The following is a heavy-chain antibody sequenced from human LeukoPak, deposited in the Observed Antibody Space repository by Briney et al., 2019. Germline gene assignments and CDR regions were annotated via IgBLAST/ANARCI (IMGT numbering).Heavy chain of an antibody. CDR2: INWNSDTK. CDR3: AKDTGGNGAYFYAMDV. D-gene: IGHD4-23*01. Sequence: PGGSLRLSCVGSGFAFHNYAMHWVRRPPGKGLEWVSAINWNSDTKAYADSVKGRFTISRDCARNSLYLQMVSLRPEDTALYYCAKDTGGNGAYFYAMDVWGQGTSVTVSS. J-gene: IGHJ6*02. CDR1: GFAFHNYA. V-gene: IGHV3-9*01.